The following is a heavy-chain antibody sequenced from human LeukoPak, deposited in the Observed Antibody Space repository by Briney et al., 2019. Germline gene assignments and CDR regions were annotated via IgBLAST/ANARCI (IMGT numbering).Heavy chain of an antibody. CDR1: GGSISSYY. CDR2: IYYSGST. D-gene: IGHD6-13*01. J-gene: IGHJ3*02. CDR3: ARVRSSSWYVEGAFDI. V-gene: IGHV4-59*01. Sequence: SETLPLTCTVSGGSISSYYWSWIRQPPGKGLEWIGYIYYSGSTNYNPSLKSRVTISVDTSKNQFSLKLSSVTAADTAVYYCARVRSSSWYVEGAFDIWGQGTMVTVSS.